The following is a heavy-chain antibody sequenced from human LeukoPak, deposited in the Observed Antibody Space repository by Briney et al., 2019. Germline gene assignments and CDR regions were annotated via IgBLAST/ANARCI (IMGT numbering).Heavy chain of an antibody. CDR1: AATFSIYA. V-gene: IGHV1-69*13. J-gene: IGHJ4*02. Sequence: SVTVSCTASAATFSIYAISWVRQAPGQGLEWMGGIITIFGTANYAQKFQGRVTITADESTSTAYMELSSLRSEDTAVYYCARERDEVIPFDYWGQGTLVTVSS. D-gene: IGHD3-10*01. CDR2: IITIFGTA. CDR3: ARERDEVIPFDY.